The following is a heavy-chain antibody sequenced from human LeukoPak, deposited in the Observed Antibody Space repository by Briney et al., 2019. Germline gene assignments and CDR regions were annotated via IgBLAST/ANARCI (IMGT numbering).Heavy chain of an antibody. CDR3: ARGGSSSWYFWFDP. J-gene: IGHJ5*02. D-gene: IGHD6-13*01. CDR1: GYSFSNYW. Sequence: GESLKISCQGSGYSFSNYWIGWVRQMPGKGLEWMGIIYPGDSDTRYSPPFQGQVTISADKSISTAYLQWSSLKASDTAMYYCARGGSSSWYFWFDPWGQGTLVTVSS. V-gene: IGHV5-51*01. CDR2: IYPGDSDT.